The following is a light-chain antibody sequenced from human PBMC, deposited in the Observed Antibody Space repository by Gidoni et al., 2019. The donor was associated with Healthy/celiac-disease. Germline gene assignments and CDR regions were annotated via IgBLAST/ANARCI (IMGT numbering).Light chain of an antibody. V-gene: IGLV2-14*01. J-gene: IGLJ2*01. CDR1: SSDVGGYNY. CDR2: EVS. Sequence: QSALTQPAAVSGSPGQSITSSCTGTSSDVGGYNYGSWYQQHPGKAPNLLIYEVSNRHSGVSNRFSGSKSGNTASLTISGLQAEDEADYYCSSYASSSTVVFGGGTKLTVL. CDR3: SSYASSSTVV.